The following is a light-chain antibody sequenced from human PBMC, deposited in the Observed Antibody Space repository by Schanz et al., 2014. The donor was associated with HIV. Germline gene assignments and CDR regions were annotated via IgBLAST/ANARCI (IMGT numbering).Light chain of an antibody. J-gene: IGKJ2*01. CDR3: QHYNSYPLT. V-gene: IGKV1-5*03. CDR2: YAS. CDR1: QSISNW. Sequence: DIQMTQSPSTVSASVGDRVTITCRASQSISNWLAWYQQKPGKAPKILIYYASTLESGVPSRFSGSGSGTEFTLTIDSLLPDDFATYYCQHYNSYPLTFGQGTELEIK.